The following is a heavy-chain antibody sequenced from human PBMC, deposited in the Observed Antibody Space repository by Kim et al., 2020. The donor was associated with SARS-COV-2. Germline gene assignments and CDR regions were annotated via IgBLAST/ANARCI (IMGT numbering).Heavy chain of an antibody. CDR3: ARYGFGGVVPNWFDP. J-gene: IGHJ5*02. CDR1: GGSISSGGYY. V-gene: IGHV4-31*03. CDR2: IYYSGST. D-gene: IGHD3-16*01. Sequence: SETLSLTCTVSGGSISSGGYYWSWIRQHPGKGLEWIGYIYYSGSTYYNPSLKSRVTISVDTSKNQFSLKLSSVTAADTAVYYCARYGFGGVVPNWFDPWGQGTLVTVSS.